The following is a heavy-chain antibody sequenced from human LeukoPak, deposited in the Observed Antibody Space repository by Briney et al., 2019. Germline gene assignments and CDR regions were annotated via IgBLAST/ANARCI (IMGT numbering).Heavy chain of an antibody. J-gene: IGHJ4*02. CDR2: ISSSSSYI. CDR3: ARNPSSGSYYPFDY. Sequence: GGSLRLSCAASGFTFSSYSMNWVRQAPGKGLEWVSSISSSSSYIYYADSVKGRFTISRDNAKNSLYLQMNSLRAEDTAVYYCARNPSSGSYYPFDYWGQGTLVTVSS. D-gene: IGHD1-26*01. V-gene: IGHV3-21*01. CDR1: GFTFSSYS.